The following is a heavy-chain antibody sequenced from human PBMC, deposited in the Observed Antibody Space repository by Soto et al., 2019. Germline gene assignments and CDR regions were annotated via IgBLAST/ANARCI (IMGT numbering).Heavy chain of an antibody. CDR1: GDSVSSNSAS. V-gene: IGHV6-1*01. J-gene: IGHJ4*02. D-gene: IGHD3-9*01. CDR2: TYYRSKWYN. CDR3: ARALLKYDILTGYYLDPFDY. Sequence: SQTLSLTCAISGDSVSSNSASWNWIRQSPSRGLEWLGRTYYRSKWYNDYAVSVKSRITINPDTSKNQFSLQLNSVTPEDTAVYYCARALLKYDILTGYYLDPFDYWGQGTLVTVSS.